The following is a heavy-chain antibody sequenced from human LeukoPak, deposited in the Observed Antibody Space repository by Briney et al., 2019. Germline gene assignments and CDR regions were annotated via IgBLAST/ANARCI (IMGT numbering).Heavy chain of an antibody. V-gene: IGHV3-11*01. Sequence: GGSLRLSCAASGFTFSDYYMSWIRQAPGKGLEWVSYISSSGSTIYYADSVKGRFTISRDNAKNSLYLQMNSLRAEDTAVYYCASSVVPAAFDYWGQGTPVTVSS. J-gene: IGHJ4*02. CDR2: ISSSGSTI. D-gene: IGHD2-2*01. CDR3: ASSVVPAAFDY. CDR1: GFTFSDYY.